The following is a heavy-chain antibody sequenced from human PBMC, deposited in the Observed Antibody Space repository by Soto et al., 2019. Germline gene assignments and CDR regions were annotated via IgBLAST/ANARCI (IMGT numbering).Heavy chain of an antibody. J-gene: IGHJ5*02. Sequence: GGSLRLCCAASGFTFSSYSMNWVRQGPGKGLEWVSSISSSSSYIYYADSVKGRFTTSRDNAKNSLYLQMNSLRAEDTAVYYYAKWDYDTPFDPWGQGTLVTVSS. CDR3: AKWDYDTPFDP. D-gene: IGHD3-9*01. CDR2: ISSSSSYI. CDR1: GFTFSSYS. V-gene: IGHV3-21*04.